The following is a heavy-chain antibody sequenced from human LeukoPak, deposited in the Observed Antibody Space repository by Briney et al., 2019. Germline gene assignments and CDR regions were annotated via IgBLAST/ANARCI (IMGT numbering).Heavy chain of an antibody. CDR2: ISAYSGNT. Sequence: GASVKVSCKVSGYTFTNYGVSWVRQAPGQGLEWMGWISAYSGNTNYAQNFQGRLTMTTDASTSTVYMELRSLRSDDTAVYYCARSQPCNSGVCSTFDYWGQGTLVTVSS. J-gene: IGHJ4*02. CDR1: GYTFTNYG. D-gene: IGHD2-8*01. CDR3: ARSQPCNSGVCSTFDY. V-gene: IGHV1-18*01.